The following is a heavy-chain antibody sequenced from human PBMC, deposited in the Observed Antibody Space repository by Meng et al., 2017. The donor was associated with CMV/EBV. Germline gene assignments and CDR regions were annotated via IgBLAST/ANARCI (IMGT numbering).Heavy chain of an antibody. Sequence: SETLSLTCAVYGGSFSGYYWSWIRQPPGKGLEWIGEINHSGSTNYNPSLKSRVTISVDTSKNQFSLKLGSVTAADTAVYYCARGSVRSWANFDYWGQGTLVTVSS. CDR3: ARGSVRSWANFDY. CDR2: INHSGST. J-gene: IGHJ4*02. CDR1: GGSFSGYY. V-gene: IGHV4-34*01. D-gene: IGHD6-13*01.